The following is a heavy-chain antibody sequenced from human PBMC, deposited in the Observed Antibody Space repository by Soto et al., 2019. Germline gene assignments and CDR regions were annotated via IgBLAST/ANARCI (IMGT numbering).Heavy chain of an antibody. CDR1: GFTFSSYG. D-gene: IGHD3-9*01. Sequence: PGGSLRLSCAASGFTFSSYGMHWVRQAPGKGLEWVAVISYDGSNKYYADSVKGRITISRDNSKNSLYLQMNSLRAEDTAVYCCARSAKSYDILTGWGQGTQVTVSS. CDR2: ISYDGSNK. J-gene: IGHJ4*02. CDR3: ARSAKSYDILTG. V-gene: IGHV3-30*03.